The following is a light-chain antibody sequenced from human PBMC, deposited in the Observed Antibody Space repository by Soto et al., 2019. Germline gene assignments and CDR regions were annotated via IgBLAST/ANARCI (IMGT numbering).Light chain of an antibody. V-gene: IGLV1-44*01. J-gene: IGLJ2*01. Sequence: QSVLTQPPSASGTPGQTVTISCSGTSSNVGSNNVNWYQQLPGTAPQLLIYSDNQRPSGVLDRFSGSKSATTASLAISGLQSEDEADYYCDAWDDSLNVPVFGGGTKLTVL. CDR2: SDN. CDR3: DAWDDSLNVPV. CDR1: SSNVGSNN.